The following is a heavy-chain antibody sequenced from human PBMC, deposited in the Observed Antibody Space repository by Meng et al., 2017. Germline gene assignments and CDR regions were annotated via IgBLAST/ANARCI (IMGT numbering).Heavy chain of an antibody. CDR1: GFTVSSNY. V-gene: IGHV3-53*04. CDR2: IYSGGST. J-gene: IGHJ4*02. D-gene: IGHD5-18*01. CDR3: VRDRPGYSYGLDY. Sequence: GESLKISCAASGFTVSSNYMSWVRQAPGKGLEWVSVIYSGGSTYYADSVKGRFTISRHNSKNTLYLQMNSLRAEDTAVYYCVRDRPGYSYGLDYWGQGTLVTVSS.